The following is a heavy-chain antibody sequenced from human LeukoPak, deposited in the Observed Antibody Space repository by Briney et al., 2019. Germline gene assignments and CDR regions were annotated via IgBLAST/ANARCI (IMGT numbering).Heavy chain of an antibody. V-gene: IGHV3-21*01. CDR3: ERHGAAAGQVY. Sequence: GGSLRLSCAASGFTFSSYSMNWVRQAPGKGLEWVSSISSSSSYIYYADSVKGRFTISRDNAKNSLYLQMSSLRAEDTAVYYCERHGAAAGQVYWGQGTLVTVSS. J-gene: IGHJ4*02. CDR1: GFTFSSYS. D-gene: IGHD6-13*01. CDR2: ISSSSSYI.